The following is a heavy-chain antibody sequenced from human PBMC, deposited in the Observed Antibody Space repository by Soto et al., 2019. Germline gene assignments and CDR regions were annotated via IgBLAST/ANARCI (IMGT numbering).Heavy chain of an antibody. V-gene: IGHV3-30*18. D-gene: IGHD3-22*01. CDR1: GFTFSSYG. Sequence: QVQLVESGGGVVQPGRSLRLSCAASGFTFSSYGMRWVRQAPGKGLEWVAVISYDGSNKYYADSEKGRFTISRDNSKNTLYLQMNSLRAEDTAVYYCAKDYYDSSGPEMDYYYGMDVWGQGTTVTVSS. J-gene: IGHJ6*02. CDR3: AKDYYDSSGPEMDYYYGMDV. CDR2: ISYDGSNK.